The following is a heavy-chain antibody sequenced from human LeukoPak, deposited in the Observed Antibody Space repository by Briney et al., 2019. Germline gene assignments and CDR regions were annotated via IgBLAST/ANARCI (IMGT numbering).Heavy chain of an antibody. CDR2: IYYSVST. V-gene: IGHV4-59*01. Sequence: SETLPLTWTVSGGSLSSYYWRWIRQPSGKVLGWNGYIYYSVSTNYNPSLRRRVTISVDTSKNQFALKLSSVTAADTAVYYGARAWLSSSGTDAFEIWGQGTMVTVSS. D-gene: IGHD3-22*01. J-gene: IGHJ3*02. CDR1: GGSLSSYY. CDR3: ARAWLSSSGTDAFEI.